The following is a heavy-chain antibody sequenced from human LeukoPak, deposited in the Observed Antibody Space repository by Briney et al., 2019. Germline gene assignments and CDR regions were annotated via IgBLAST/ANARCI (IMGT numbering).Heavy chain of an antibody. Sequence: PSETLSLTCTVSGGSISDYYWSWIRQPPGKGLEWIAYIYYSGSTTYNPSLKSRVTISVDTSKNQFSLKLSSVTAADTAVYYCARQTGGSYGDFDYWGQGTLVTVSS. J-gene: IGHJ4*02. V-gene: IGHV4-59*08. CDR2: IYYSGST. D-gene: IGHD5-18*01. CDR3: ARQTGGSYGDFDY. CDR1: GGSISDYY.